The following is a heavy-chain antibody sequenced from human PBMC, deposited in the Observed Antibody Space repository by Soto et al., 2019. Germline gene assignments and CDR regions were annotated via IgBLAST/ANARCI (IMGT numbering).Heavy chain of an antibody. CDR3: ARSVEGHFDY. D-gene: IGHD6-19*01. CDR2: ITSDTKTI. CDR1: GFRFSIYS. Sequence: EVRLVESGGALVQRGGSLTLSCAASGFRFSIYSMNWVRQAPGKGLEWSAYITSDTKTIKYSESVKGRFTISRDNAKNSVYLQMNNRSDEDTAVYYCARSVEGHFDYWGQGTVVTVSS. V-gene: IGHV3-48*02. J-gene: IGHJ4*02.